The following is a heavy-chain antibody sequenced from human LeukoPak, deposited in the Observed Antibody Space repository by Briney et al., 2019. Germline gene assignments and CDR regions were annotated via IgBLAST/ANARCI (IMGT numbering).Heavy chain of an antibody. D-gene: IGHD3-22*01. CDR3: ARDYDSSGYYPNVDY. V-gene: IGHV3-23*01. CDR1: GFTLSSYW. CDR2: ISGSGGST. Sequence: PGGSLRLSCAASGFTLSSYWMHWVRQAPGKGLEWVSAISGSGGSTYYADSVKGRFTISRDNSKNTLYLQMNSLRAEDTAVYYCARDYDSSGYYPNVDYWGQGTLVTVSS. J-gene: IGHJ4*02.